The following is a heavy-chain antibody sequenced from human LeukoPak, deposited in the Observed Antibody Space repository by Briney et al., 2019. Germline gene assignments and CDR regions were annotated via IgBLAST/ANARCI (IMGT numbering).Heavy chain of an antibody. D-gene: IGHD3-10*01. CDR3: AKDLLFPRFGSEY. CDR1: GFTFNNYA. V-gene: IGHV3-23*01. J-gene: IGHJ4*02. Sequence: GGSLRLSCAASGFTFNNYALSWVRQAPGKGLEWVSAISINGDGTYYADSVKGRFTISRDNSKDTLYLQMNSLRTEDTAVYYCAKDLLFPRFGSEYRGQGTLVTVSS. CDR2: ISINGDGT.